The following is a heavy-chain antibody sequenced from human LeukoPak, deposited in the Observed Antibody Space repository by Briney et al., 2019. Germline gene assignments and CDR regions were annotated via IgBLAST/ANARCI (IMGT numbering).Heavy chain of an antibody. D-gene: IGHD3-16*02. CDR2: ISSSSSYI. Sequence: GGCLRLSCAASGFTFSSYSMNWVRQAPGKGLEWVSSISSSSSYIYYADSVKGRFTISRDNAKNSLYLQMNSLRAEDTAVYYCAKGNMITFGGVIDPIDYWGQGTLVTVSS. CDR1: GFTFSSYS. V-gene: IGHV3-21*01. J-gene: IGHJ4*02. CDR3: AKGNMITFGGVIDPIDY.